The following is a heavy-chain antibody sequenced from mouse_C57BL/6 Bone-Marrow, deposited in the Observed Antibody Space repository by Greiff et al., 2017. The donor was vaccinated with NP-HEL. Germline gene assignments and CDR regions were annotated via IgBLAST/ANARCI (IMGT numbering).Heavy chain of an antibody. Sequence: EVQLQESVAELVRPGASVKLSCTASGFNIKNTYMHWVKQRPEQGLEWIGRIDPANGNTKYAPKFKGKATITADTSPNTSYLQLSSLTSEDTAIYYCARKGQRGAYYAMDYWGQGTSVTVSS. V-gene: IGHV14-3*01. CDR3: ARKGQRGAYYAMDY. CDR2: IDPANGNT. CDR1: GFNIKNTY. J-gene: IGHJ4*01. D-gene: IGHD3-3*01.